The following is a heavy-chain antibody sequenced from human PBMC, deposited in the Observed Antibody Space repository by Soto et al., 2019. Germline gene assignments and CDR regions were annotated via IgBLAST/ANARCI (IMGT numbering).Heavy chain of an antibody. D-gene: IGHD3-16*02. J-gene: IGHJ4*02. CDR3: ARGGLSPAC. CDR1: GFTFSSYA. Sequence: GGSLRLSCAASGFTFSSYAMSWVRQAPGKGLEWVSSISSSGGTIYYADSVKGRFTISRDNAKNSLYLQMNSLRAEDTAVYYCARGGLSPACWGQGTLVTVSS. V-gene: IGHV3-48*01. CDR2: ISSSGGTI.